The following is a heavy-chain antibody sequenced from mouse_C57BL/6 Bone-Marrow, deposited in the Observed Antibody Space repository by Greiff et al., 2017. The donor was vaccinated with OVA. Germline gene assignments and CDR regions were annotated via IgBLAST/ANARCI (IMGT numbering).Heavy chain of an antibody. D-gene: IGHD1-1*01. CDR3: AGSLRLFAY. V-gene: IGHV1-76*01. J-gene: IGHJ3*01. Sequence: VQLQQSGAELVRPGASVKLSCKASGYTFTDYYINWVKQRPGQGLEWIARIDPGSGNTYYNEKFKGKATLTAEKSSSTAYMQLSSLTSEDSAVYFCAGSLRLFAYWGQGTLVTVSA. CDR2: IDPGSGNT. CDR1: GYTFTDYY.